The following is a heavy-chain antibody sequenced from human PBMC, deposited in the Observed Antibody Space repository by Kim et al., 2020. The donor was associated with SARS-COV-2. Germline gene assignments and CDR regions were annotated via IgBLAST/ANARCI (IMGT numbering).Heavy chain of an antibody. Sequence: ASVKVSCKASGYTFTSYAMNWVRQAPGQGLEWMGWINTNTGNPTHAQGFTGRFVFSLDTSVSTANLQISSLKAEDTAVYYCARADVTTIFGVVIIPVHDFDYWGQGTLVTVSS. J-gene: IGHJ4*02. CDR2: INTNTGNP. V-gene: IGHV7-4-1*02. D-gene: IGHD3-3*01. CDR1: GYTFTSYA. CDR3: ARADVTTIFGVVIIPVHDFDY.